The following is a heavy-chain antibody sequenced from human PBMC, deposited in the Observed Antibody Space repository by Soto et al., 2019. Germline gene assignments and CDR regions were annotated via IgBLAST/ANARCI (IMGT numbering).Heavy chain of an antibody. Sequence: QVQLVQSGAEVKKPGASVKVSCKASGYTFTNFGISWVRQAPGQGLEWMGWISGYSGKTNYAQKLQGRVTMTTDTSTSTVYMELRSLTSDDTAVYYCARESGGGVVTAGLCDNWGQGTLITVSS. J-gene: IGHJ4*02. D-gene: IGHD2-21*02. CDR1: GYTFTNFG. CDR2: ISGYSGKT. V-gene: IGHV1-18*01. CDR3: ARESGGGVVTAGLCDN.